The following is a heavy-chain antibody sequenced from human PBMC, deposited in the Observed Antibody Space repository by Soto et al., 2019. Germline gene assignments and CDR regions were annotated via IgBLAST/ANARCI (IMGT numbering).Heavy chain of an antibody. J-gene: IGHJ4*02. CDR3: AKEYGIVVVTAPVDY. D-gene: IGHD2-21*02. V-gene: IGHV3-30*18. CDR2: ISYDGSNK. Sequence: PGGSLRLSCAASGFTFSSYGMHWVRQAPGKGLEWVAVISYDGSNKYYADSVKGRFTISRDNSKNTLYLQMNSLRAEDTAVYYCAKEYGIVVVTAPVDYWGQGTLVTVSS. CDR1: GFTFSSYG.